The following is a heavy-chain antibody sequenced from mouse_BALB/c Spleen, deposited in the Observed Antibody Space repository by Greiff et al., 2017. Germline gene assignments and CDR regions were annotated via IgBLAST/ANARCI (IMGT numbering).Heavy chain of an antibody. D-gene: IGHD2-1*01. CDR3: ASYGNYPAWFAY. V-gene: IGHV1-4*01. Sequence: QVQLKESGAELARPGASVKMSCKASGYTFTSYTMHWVKQRPGQGLEWIGYINPSSGYTNYNQKFKDKATLTADKSSSTAYMQLSSLTSEDSAVYYCASYGNYPAWFAYWGQGTLVTVSA. CDR2: INPSSGYT. J-gene: IGHJ3*01. CDR1: GYTFTSYT.